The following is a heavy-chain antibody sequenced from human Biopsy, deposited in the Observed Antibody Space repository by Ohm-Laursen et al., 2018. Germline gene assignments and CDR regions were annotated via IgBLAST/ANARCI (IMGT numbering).Heavy chain of an antibody. V-gene: IGHV4-59*07. J-gene: IGHJ4*02. D-gene: IGHD3-16*01. Sequence: SDTLSLTWTVSGGSLNFYYWSWIRQPPGKGLEWIGYMYYSGSTKYSPSLKNRVTASFDTSRNQFSLKLTSMTPADTAVYYCVRGRSPATYWGQGALVIVSS. CDR2: MYYSGST. CDR1: GGSLNFYY. CDR3: VRGRSPATY.